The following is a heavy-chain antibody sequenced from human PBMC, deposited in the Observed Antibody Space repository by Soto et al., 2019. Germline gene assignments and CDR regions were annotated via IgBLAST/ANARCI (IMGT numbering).Heavy chain of an antibody. CDR1: GYTFTCYY. J-gene: IGHJ4*02. V-gene: IGHV1-2*04. D-gene: IGHD2-15*01. CDR3: ARGNIVVVVAATLAGGSIDY. Sequence: XSVKVSCEASGYTFTCYYMHWVRQAPGQGLEWMGWINPNSGGTNYAQKFQGWVTMTRDTSISTAYMELSRLRSDDAAVYYCARGNIVVVVAATLAGGSIDYWGQGPLVTVSS. CDR2: INPNSGGT.